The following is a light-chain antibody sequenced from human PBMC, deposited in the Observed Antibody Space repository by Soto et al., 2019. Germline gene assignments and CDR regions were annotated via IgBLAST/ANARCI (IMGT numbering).Light chain of an antibody. V-gene: IGKV1-33*01. CDR3: QQYDNVSLT. J-gene: IGKJ4*01. CDR1: QDITNS. CDR2: DAS. Sequence: DNQMTQSPSSLSASVGDRVTFTCQASQDITNSLNWYQQKPGRAPKLLIYDASNLEAGVPSRFSGGGSGTDFTFTISSLQPDDVATYYCQQYDNVSLTFGGGTKVGIK.